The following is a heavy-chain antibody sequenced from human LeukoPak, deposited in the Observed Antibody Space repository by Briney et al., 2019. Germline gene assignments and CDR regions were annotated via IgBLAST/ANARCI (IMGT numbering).Heavy chain of an antibody. Sequence: PGVSLRLSCAASGFTFDDYAMHWVRQTPGKGLEWVSGISWNSNSISYEDSVKGRFTISRDNAKNSLYLQMNSLRPEDTALYYCAKNIYSGGSSNCLDYWGHGTLVTVSS. CDR1: GFTFDDYA. CDR3: AKNIYSGGSSNCLDY. D-gene: IGHD6-13*01. V-gene: IGHV3-9*01. CDR2: ISWNSNSI. J-gene: IGHJ4*01.